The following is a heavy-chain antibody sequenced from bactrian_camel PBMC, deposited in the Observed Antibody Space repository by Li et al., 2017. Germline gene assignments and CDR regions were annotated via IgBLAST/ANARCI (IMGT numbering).Heavy chain of an antibody. J-gene: IGHJ6*01. CDR1: ESHNVDYC. D-gene: IGHD6*01. CDR3: ARQCRSCGWSFGY. CDR2: IDADGET. Sequence: QLVESGGGSAQAGGSLRLTCVLTESHNVDYCMGWYRQTTGKEREEVAVIDADGETTYADSVKGRFTISRDNAKNTVYLQMNSLKSEDTALYYCARQCRSCGWSFGYWGQGTQVTVS. V-gene: IGHV3S55*01.